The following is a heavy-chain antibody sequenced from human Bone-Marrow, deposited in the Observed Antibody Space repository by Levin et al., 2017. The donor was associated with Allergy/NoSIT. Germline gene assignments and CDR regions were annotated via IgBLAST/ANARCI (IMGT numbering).Heavy chain of an antibody. J-gene: IGHJ4*02. CDR1: GYTFTSYG. CDR3: ARDEVGATRWDY. CDR2: ISAYNGNT. D-gene: IGHD1-26*01. Sequence: GESLKISCKASGYTFTSYGISWVRQAPGQGLEWMGWISAYNGNTNYAQKLQGRVTMTTDTSTSTAYMELRSLRSDDTAVYYCARDEVGATRWDYWGQGTLVTVSS. V-gene: IGHV1-18*01.